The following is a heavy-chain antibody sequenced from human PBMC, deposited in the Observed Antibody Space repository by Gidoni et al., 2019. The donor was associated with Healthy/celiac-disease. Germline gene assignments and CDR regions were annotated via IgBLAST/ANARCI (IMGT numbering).Heavy chain of an antibody. CDR2: IYYSGST. J-gene: IGHJ4*02. Sequence: QVQLQESGPGLVKPSETLSLNGTVAGGSISSSYWSWIRQHPGQGLEWIGYIYYSGSTNYNPSLKSRVTISVDTSKNQFSLKLSSVTSADTAVYYCAGSLGYCSGGSCYSFDYWGQGTLVTVSS. CDR3: AGSLGYCSGGSCYSFDY. CDR1: GGSISSSY. D-gene: IGHD2-15*01. V-gene: IGHV4-59*01.